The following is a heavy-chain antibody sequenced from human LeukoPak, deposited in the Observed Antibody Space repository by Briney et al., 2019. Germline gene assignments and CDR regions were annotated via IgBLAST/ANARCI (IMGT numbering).Heavy chain of an antibody. CDR1: GFTFSDYY. D-gene: IGHD6-19*01. V-gene: IGHV3-11*01. Sequence: PGGSLRLSCAASGFTFSDYYMSWIRQAPGKGLEWVSYISSSGSTIYYADSVKGRFTISRDNAKNSLYLQMNSLRAEDTAVYYCASSIAVALGDAFDIWGQGTMVTVSS. CDR3: ASSIAVALGDAFDI. CDR2: ISSSGSTI. J-gene: IGHJ3*02.